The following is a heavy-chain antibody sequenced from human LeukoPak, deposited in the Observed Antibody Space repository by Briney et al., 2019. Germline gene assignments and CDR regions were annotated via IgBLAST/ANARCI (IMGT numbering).Heavy chain of an antibody. CDR1: GGTFSSYA. CDR3: ARWEGEYYDSSGYYVY. CDR2: VIPIFGTA. V-gene: IGHV1-69*13. Sequence: SVKVSCKASGGTFSSYAISWVRQAPGQGLEWMGGVIPIFGTANYAQKFQGRVTITADESTSTAYMELSSLRSEDTAVYYCARWEGEYYDSSGYYVYWGQGTLVTVSP. D-gene: IGHD3-22*01. J-gene: IGHJ4*02.